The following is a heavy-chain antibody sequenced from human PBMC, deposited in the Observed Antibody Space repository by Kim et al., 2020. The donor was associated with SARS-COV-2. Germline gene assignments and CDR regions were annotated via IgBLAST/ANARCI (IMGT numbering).Heavy chain of an antibody. D-gene: IGHD5-12*01. CDR3: ARDRSGYVGTPEENWFDP. J-gene: IGHJ5*02. Sequence: ASVKVSCKASGYTFTSYAMHWVRQAPGQRLEWMGWINAGNGNTKYSQKFQGRVTITRDTSASTAYMELSSLRSEDTAVYYCARDRSGYVGTPEENWFDPWGQGPLVTVSS. CDR1: GYTFTSYA. CDR2: INAGNGNT. V-gene: IGHV1-3*01.